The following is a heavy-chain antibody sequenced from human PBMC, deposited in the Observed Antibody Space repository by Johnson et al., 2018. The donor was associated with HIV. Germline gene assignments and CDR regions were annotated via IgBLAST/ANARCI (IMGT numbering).Heavy chain of an antibody. V-gene: IGHV3-30*03. Sequence: QVQLVESGGGAVQPGKSLRLSCAASEFTFSTYVMHWVRQAPGKGLEWVAVMSSDGSKKYYVDAVKGRFIISRDNSKNSLYLQMNSLRAEDTAVYYCARPGVVVTPPDAFDIWGQGTMVTVSS. CDR3: ARPGVVVTPPDAFDI. CDR1: EFTFSTYV. D-gene: IGHD3-22*01. J-gene: IGHJ3*02. CDR2: MSSDGSKK.